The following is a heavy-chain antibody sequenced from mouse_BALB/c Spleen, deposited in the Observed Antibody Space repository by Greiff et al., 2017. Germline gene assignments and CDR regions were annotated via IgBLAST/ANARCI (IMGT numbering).Heavy chain of an antibody. CDR3: ARHTMITTGAMDY. J-gene: IGHJ4*01. Sequence: QVQLQQSGAELAKPGASVKMSCKASGYTFTSYWMHWVKQRPGQGLEWIGYINPSTGYTEYNQKFKDKATLTADKSSSTAYMQLSSLTSEDSAVYYCARHTMITTGAMDYWGQGTSVTVSS. D-gene: IGHD2-4*01. CDR1: GYTFTSYW. CDR2: INPSTGYT. V-gene: IGHV1-7*01.